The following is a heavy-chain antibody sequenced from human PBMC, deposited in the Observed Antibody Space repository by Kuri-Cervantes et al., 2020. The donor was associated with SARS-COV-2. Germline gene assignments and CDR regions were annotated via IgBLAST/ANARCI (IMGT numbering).Heavy chain of an antibody. Sequence: SETLSLTCTVSGGSIGGSHYWTWIRQPAGKGLEWIGHIYTSGSTRYNPSLKSRVSISVDTSKNQLSLKLSSVTAADTAVYYCARDPRAVAGFDSWGQGTLVTVSS. CDR3: ARDPRAVAGFDS. V-gene: IGHV4-61*09. CDR1: GGSIGGSHY. CDR2: IYTSGST. J-gene: IGHJ4*02. D-gene: IGHD6-13*01.